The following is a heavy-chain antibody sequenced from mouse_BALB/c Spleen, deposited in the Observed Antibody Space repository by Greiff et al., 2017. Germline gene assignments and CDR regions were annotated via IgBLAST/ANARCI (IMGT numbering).Heavy chain of an antibody. Sequence: EVKLMESGPGLVKPSQSLSLTCSVTGYSITSGYYWNWIRQFPGNKLEWMGYISYDGSNNYNPSLKNRISITRDTSKNQFFLKLNSVTTEDTATYYCARNWDEGAMDYWGQGTSVTVSS. J-gene: IGHJ4*01. CDR3: ARNWDEGAMDY. CDR2: ISYDGSN. D-gene: IGHD4-1*01. V-gene: IGHV3-6*02. CDR1: GYSITSGYY.